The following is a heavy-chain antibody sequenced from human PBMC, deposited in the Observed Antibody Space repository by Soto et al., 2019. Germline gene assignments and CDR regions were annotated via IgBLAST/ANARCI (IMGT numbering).Heavy chain of an antibody. CDR2: IKQDGSEI. D-gene: IGHD2-2*01. J-gene: IGHJ4*02. CDR1: GFTFSSYW. CDR3: AKSLSAIPGDS. V-gene: IGHV3-7*05. Sequence: GGSLRLSCAASGFTFSSYWMSWVRQGPGKGPEWVANIKQDGSEIYYVDSVKGRFTISRDNAKSSLYLQMTSLRAEDTAVYHCAKSLSAIPGDSWGQGTLVTVAS.